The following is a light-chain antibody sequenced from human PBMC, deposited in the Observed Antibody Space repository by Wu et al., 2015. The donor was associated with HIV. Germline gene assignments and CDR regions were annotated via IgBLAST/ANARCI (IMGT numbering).Light chain of an antibody. J-gene: IGKJ3*01. Sequence: EIVLTQSPGTLSLPPGDRATLSCRASQSISTTYLAWYQQKPGQAPRLLIYGTSNRATAIPDRFSGSGSGTDFTLTITRLEPEDFAMYYCQQFSYSPGSFGPGTKVDIK. CDR2: GTS. CDR1: QSISTTY. CDR3: QQFSYSPGS. V-gene: IGKV3-20*01.